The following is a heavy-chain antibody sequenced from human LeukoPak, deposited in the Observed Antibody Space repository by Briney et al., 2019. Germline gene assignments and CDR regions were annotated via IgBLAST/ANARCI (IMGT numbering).Heavy chain of an antibody. CDR1: GYTFTSYD. V-gene: IGHV1-8*01. D-gene: IGHD3-10*01. Sequence: GASVKVSCKASGYTFTSYDIMWVRQATGQGPEWMGWMNSNSGNTGYAQKFQGRVTMTRDTSINTAYMELHSLTSEDTAVYYCARGRGGTVVRGYLDYWGQGTLVTVSS. CDR3: ARGRGGTVVRGYLDY. J-gene: IGHJ4*02. CDR2: MNSNSGNT.